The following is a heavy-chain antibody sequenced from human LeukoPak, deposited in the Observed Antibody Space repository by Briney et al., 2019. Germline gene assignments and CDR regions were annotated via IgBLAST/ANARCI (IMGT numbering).Heavy chain of an antibody. V-gene: IGHV4-31*03. D-gene: IGHD3-22*01. CDR2: IYYSGST. CDR1: GGSISSGGYY. CDR3: ARVGMDSSGYYHGLDY. Sequence: TSETLSLTCTVSGGSISSGGYYWSWIRQHPGKGLEWIGYIYYSGSTYYNPSLKSRVTISVDTSKNQFSLKLSSVTAADTAVYYCARVGMDSSGYYHGLDYWGQGTLVTVSS. J-gene: IGHJ4*02.